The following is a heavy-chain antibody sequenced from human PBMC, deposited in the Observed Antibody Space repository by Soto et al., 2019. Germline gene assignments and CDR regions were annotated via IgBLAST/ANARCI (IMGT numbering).Heavy chain of an antibody. J-gene: IGHJ6*02. V-gene: IGHV3-49*04. D-gene: IGHD3-10*01. CDR3: TRFSLWFGLYYYYGMDV. CDR2: IRSKAYGGTT. CDR1: GFSFSEYS. Sequence: GGSLRLSCAASGFSFSEYSMTWVRQAPGKGLEWVGFIRSKAYGGTTEYAASVKGRFTISRDDSKSIAYLQMNSLKTEDTAVYYCTRFSLWFGLYYYYGMDVWGQGTTVTVSS.